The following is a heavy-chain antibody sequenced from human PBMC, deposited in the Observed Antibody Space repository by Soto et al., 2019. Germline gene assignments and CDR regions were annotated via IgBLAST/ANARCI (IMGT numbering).Heavy chain of an antibody. CDR1: GGSFSGYY. D-gene: IGHD5-12*01. Sequence: SETLSLTCAVYGGSFSGYYWTWIRQPPGTGLEWIGEINHNTNTIYNPSLTSRVTISVDTSKNHFSLKLTSVTAADTAVYYCARGWLQYDYWGRGTLVT. J-gene: IGHJ4*02. V-gene: IGHV4-34*01. CDR3: ARGWLQYDY. CDR2: INHNTNT.